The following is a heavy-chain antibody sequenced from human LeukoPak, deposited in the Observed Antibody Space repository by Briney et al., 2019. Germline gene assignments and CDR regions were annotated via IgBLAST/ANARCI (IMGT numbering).Heavy chain of an antibody. CDR1: GFTFSSYE. D-gene: IGHD1-7*01. Sequence: PGGSLRLSCAASGFTFSSYEMNWVRQAPGKGLEWVSYITSSGGTIDYADSVKGRFTISRDNAKNSLYLQMNSLRADDTAIYYCARESFWKYDYWGQGTLVSVSS. CDR3: ARESFWKYDY. J-gene: IGHJ4*02. V-gene: IGHV3-48*03. CDR2: ITSSGGTI.